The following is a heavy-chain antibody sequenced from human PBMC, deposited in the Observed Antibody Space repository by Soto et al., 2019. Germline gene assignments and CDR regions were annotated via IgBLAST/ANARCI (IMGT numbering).Heavy chain of an antibody. CDR1: GYTFTGYY. CDR3: ARGSGGGLYDFWSGYLSSRGMDV. V-gene: IGHV1-2*02. J-gene: IGHJ6*02. D-gene: IGHD3-3*01. CDR2: INPNSGGT. Sequence: ASVKVSCKASGYTFTGYYMYWVRQAPGQGLEWMGWINPNSGGTNYAQKFQGSVTMTRDTSISTAYMELSRLRSDDTAVYYCARGSGGGLYDFWSGYLSSRGMDVWGQGTTVTVSS.